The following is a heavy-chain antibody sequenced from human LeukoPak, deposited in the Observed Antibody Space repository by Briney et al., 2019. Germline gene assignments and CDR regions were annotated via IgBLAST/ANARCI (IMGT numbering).Heavy chain of an antibody. CDR3: ARGGLDRDIFGVVIKKFDI. CDR1: GGTFSSYA. Sequence: GASVKVSCKASGGTFSSYAISWVRQAPGQGLEWMGGIIPIFGTANYAQKFQGRVTITADESTSTAYMELSSLRSEDTAVYYCARGGLDRDIFGVVIKKFDIWGQGTMVTVSS. V-gene: IGHV1-69*13. J-gene: IGHJ3*02. CDR2: IIPIFGTA. D-gene: IGHD3-3*01.